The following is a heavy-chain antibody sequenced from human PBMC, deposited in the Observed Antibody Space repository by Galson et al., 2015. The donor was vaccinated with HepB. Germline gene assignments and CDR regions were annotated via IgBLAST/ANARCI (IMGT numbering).Heavy chain of an antibody. D-gene: IGHD3-10*01. CDR1: GFTLSTYS. CDR3: ARVYGSGSYGYGMDV. J-gene: IGHJ6*02. CDR2: ISSSSLYV. Sequence: SLRLSCASSGFTLSTYSMNWVRQAPGKGLEWVSSISSSSLYVYYADSVWGRFTVSRDNAKNSHYLQMNSLSAEDTAVYYRARVYGSGSYGYGMDVWGQGTTVTVS. V-gene: IGHV3-21*01.